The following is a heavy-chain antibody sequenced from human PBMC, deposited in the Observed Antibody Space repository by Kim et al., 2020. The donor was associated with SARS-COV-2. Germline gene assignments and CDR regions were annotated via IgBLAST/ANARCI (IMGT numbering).Heavy chain of an antibody. CDR2: IGGNT. Sequence: LSLTCAASGFIVSSNYMTWVRQAPGKGLEWVSVIGGNTMYADSVQGRFTISRDNSKNTLYLQMNNLRADDTAVYYCAKFGGTGNSVRFDPWGQGTRVIVSS. CDR3: AKFGGTGNSVRFDP. D-gene: IGHD3-10*01. CDR1: GFIVSSNY. V-gene: IGHV3-53*01. J-gene: IGHJ5*02.